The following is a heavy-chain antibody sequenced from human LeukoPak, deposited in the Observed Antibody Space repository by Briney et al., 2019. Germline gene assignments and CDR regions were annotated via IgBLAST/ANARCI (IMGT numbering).Heavy chain of an antibody. V-gene: IGHV3-23*01. D-gene: IGHD1-14*01. Sequence: PGGSLRLSCAASGFTFSSYAMSWVRQAPRQGLELVSGISGSGGSTYYADSVKGRFTISRDNSKNTLYLQMNSLRAEDTAVYYCAKAGYGMDVWGQGTTVTVSS. CDR2: ISGSGGST. J-gene: IGHJ6*02. CDR3: AKAGYGMDV. CDR1: GFTFSSYA.